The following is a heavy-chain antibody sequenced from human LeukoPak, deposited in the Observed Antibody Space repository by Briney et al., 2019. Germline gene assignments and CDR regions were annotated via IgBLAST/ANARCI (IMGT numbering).Heavy chain of an antibody. Sequence: GGSLRLSCAASGFTVSGNYMSWVRQAPGKGLEWVSVIYSGGSTYYADSVKGRFTISRDNSKNTLYLQMNSLRAEDTAVYYCAKGPEKGYYYDSSGYFPGDYWGQGTLVTVSS. CDR3: AKGPEKGYYYDSSGYFPGDY. J-gene: IGHJ4*02. V-gene: IGHV3-53*01. CDR2: IYSGGST. D-gene: IGHD3-22*01. CDR1: GFTVSGNY.